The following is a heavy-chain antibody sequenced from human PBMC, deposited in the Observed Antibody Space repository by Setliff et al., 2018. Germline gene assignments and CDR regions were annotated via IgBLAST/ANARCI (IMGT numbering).Heavy chain of an antibody. J-gene: IGHJ4*02. CDR2: IYHDGND. CDR1: GASINSLSW. V-gene: IGHV4-4*02. Sequence: PSETLSLTCTVSGASINSLSWWSWVRQPPGKGLEWIGEIYHDGNDKYTPSVHYSPSLKSRVTISIDNSKNTLYLQMNSLRPEDTAVYYCARTCSGSGCYAGLESWGQGTPVTVSS. CDR3: ARTCSGSGCYAGLES. D-gene: IGHD2-15*01.